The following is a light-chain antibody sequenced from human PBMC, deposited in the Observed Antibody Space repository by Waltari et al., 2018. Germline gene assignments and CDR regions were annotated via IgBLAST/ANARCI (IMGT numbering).Light chain of an antibody. CDR3: QQYMNWPRT. J-gene: IGKJ1*01. CDR2: GAS. CDR1: QNVYTN. V-gene: IGKV3-15*01. Sequence: EIVMTQSPATLSVSPGERATLSCRASQNVYTNLAWYQQKPGQAPRLLIYGASTRAPDIPARFSGSGSGTEFTLTISSLESEDFAIFYCQQYMNWPRTFGQGTKVEIK.